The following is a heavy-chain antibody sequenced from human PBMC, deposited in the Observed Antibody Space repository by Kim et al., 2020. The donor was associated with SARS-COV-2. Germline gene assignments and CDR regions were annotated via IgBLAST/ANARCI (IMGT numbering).Heavy chain of an antibody. CDR3: AKRGYVWGSYRRGGYYYGVDV. J-gene: IGHJ6*02. CDR2: ISYDGSNK. Sequence: GGSLRLSCAASGFTFSSYGMHWVRQAPGKGLEWVAVISYDGSNKYYADSVKGRFTISRDNSKNTLYLQMNSLRAEDTAVYYCAKRGYVWGSYRRGGYYYGVDVWGQGTTVTVSS. D-gene: IGHD3-16*02. V-gene: IGHV3-30*18. CDR1: GFTFSSYG.